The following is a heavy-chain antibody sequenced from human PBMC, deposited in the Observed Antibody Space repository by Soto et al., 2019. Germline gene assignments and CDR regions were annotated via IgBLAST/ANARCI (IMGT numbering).Heavy chain of an antibody. V-gene: IGHV3-74*03. Sequence: EVQLVESGGGLVQPGGSLRLSCAASGFTFSMYWMHWVRQAPGKGLLWVSRINGDGTDTTYADSVKGRFTISRDNAKNTGYLQMKGLRAEDTAVYCCAREVERGSGSYSLDYWGQETLVTVSS. D-gene: IGHD3-16*01. CDR1: GFTFSMYW. CDR2: INGDGTDT. CDR3: AREVERGSGSYSLDY. J-gene: IGHJ4*02.